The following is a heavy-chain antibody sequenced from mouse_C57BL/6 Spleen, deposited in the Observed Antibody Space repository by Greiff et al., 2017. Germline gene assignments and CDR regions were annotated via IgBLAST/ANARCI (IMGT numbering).Heavy chain of an antibody. CDR1: GYTFTDYE. V-gene: IGHV1-15*01. Sequence: VQLQQSGAELVRPGASVTLSCKASGYTFTDYEMHWVKQTPVHGLEWIGAIDPETGGTAYNQKFKGKAILTADKSSSTAYMELRSLTSEDSAVYYCTRWNYYGSSSSWFAYWGQGTLVTVSA. CDR3: TRWNYYGSSSSWFAY. CDR2: IDPETGGT. J-gene: IGHJ3*01. D-gene: IGHD1-1*01.